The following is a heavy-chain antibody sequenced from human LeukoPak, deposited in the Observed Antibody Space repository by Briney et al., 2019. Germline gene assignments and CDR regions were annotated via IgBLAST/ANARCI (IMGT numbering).Heavy chain of an antibody. V-gene: IGHV4-39*01. D-gene: IGHD3-22*01. CDR1: GGSISSGGSISRGGFY. J-gene: IGHJ4*02. CDR3: ARHPYSYDKMD. Sequence: SDPLSLTCAVSGGSISSGGSISRGGFYWVWILQPPDKGLEWDGSLFHSGSTYFNPSLKTRVTMSLDTSKNEFSLKLNSVTAADTAIYYCARHPYSYDKMDWGQGTLVTVSS. CDR2: LFHSGST.